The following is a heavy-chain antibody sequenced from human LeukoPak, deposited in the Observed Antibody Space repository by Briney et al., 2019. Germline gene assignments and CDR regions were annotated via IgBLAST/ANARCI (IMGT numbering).Heavy chain of an antibody. V-gene: IGHV3-73*01. CDR1: GFTFSGSA. CDR3: TSEGIFPHPSEDY. D-gene: IGHD3-3*01. CDR2: IRSKANSYAT. J-gene: IGHJ4*02. Sequence: GGSLRLSCAASGFTFSGSAMHWVRQASGKGLEWVGRIRSKANSYATAYAASVKGRFTISRDDSKNTAYLQMNSLKTEDTAVYYCTSEGIFPHPSEDYWSQGTLVTVSS.